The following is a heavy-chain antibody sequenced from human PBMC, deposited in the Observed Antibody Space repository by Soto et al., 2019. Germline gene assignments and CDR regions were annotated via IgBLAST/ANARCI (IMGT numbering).Heavy chain of an antibody. CDR2: IYHAGST. V-gene: IGHV4-4*02. D-gene: IGHD1-26*01. J-gene: IGHJ4*02. CDR3: ARGPPIVGNTTPLDS. Sequence: PSETLSLTCSVSGGSITNSNWWTWVRLPPAKGLEWIGDIYHAGSTKYNPSLERRVTISVDTSKNQFALTLTSVTAADTAVYFCARGPPIVGNTTPLDSWGRGTLVTVLS. CDR1: GGSITNSNW.